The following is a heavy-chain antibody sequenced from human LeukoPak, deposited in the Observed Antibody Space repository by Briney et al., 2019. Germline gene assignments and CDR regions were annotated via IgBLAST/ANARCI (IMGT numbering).Heavy chain of an antibody. CDR2: ISSGSSYI. V-gene: IGHV3-21*01. CDR1: GFTFNDYN. CDR3: VIGSGLFDY. J-gene: IGHJ4*02. Sequence: GGSLRLSCAASGFTFNDYNMNWVRQAPGKGLEWVTSISSGSSYIYYADSVKGRFTISRDNTKYSLYLQMNSLRADDTAAYYCVIGSGLFDYWGQGTLVTVSS. D-gene: IGHD3-10*01.